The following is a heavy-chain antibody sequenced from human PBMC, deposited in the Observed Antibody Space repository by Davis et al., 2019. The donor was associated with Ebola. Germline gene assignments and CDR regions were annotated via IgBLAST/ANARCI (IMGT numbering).Heavy chain of an antibody. J-gene: IGHJ6*02. V-gene: IGHV3-30*04. CDR2: IRYDGSKE. CDR1: AFDFSAYA. CDR3: AKVTGYCSGGGCYSFGYYHGMDV. D-gene: IGHD2-15*01. Sequence: GESLKISCAASAFDFSAYAMHWVRQAPGKGLEWVAVIRYDGSKEYYGDSVRGRFTISRDNSNNTLYLEMNSLRVADTAVYYCAKVTGYCSGGGCYSFGYYHGMDVWGQGTTVTVSS.